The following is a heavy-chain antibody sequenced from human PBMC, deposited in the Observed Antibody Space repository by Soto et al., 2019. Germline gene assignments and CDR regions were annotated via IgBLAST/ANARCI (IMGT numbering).Heavy chain of an antibody. Sequence: GESLKISCKGSVYRFTSHGIAWVRQMAGKGLEWMGIVYPGDSDIRYSPSFQGQVTISADKSINTAYLQWSSLKASDTAIYYCARREYYDSSGSANWFDPWGQGTLVTVSS. CDR2: VYPGDSDI. CDR1: VYRFTSHG. CDR3: ARREYYDSSGSANWFDP. D-gene: IGHD3-22*01. J-gene: IGHJ5*02. V-gene: IGHV5-51*01.